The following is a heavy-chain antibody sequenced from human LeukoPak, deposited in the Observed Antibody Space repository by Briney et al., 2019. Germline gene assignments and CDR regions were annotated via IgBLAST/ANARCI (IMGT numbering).Heavy chain of an antibody. V-gene: IGHV4-34*01. CDR3: ARVHIVVVPAAIVADDAFDI. J-gene: IGHJ3*02. CDR1: GGSFSGYY. CDR2: INHSGST. D-gene: IGHD2-2*01. Sequence: SETLSLTCAVYGGSFSGYYWSWIRQPPGKGLEWIGEINHSGSTNYNPSLKSRVTISVGTSKNQFSLKLSSVTAADTAVYYCARVHIVVVPAAIVADDAFDIWGQGTMVTVSS.